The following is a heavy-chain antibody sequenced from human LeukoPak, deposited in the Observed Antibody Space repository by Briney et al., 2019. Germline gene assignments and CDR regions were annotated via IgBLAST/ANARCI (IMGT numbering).Heavy chain of an antibody. D-gene: IGHD6-19*01. Sequence: SVKVSCKASEGTCSSYAISWVRQAPGQGLEWMGGIIPIFGTANYAQKFQGRVTITADKSTSTAYMELSSLRSEDTAVYYCATDRYSSGWSPNWGQGTLVTVSS. CDR2: IIPIFGTA. J-gene: IGHJ4*02. V-gene: IGHV1-69*06. CDR3: ATDRYSSGWSPN. CDR1: EGTCSSYA.